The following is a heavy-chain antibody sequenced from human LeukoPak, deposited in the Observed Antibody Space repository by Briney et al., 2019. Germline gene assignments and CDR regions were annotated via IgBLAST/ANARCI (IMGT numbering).Heavy chain of an antibody. CDR3: ARGLREYSDDDFPIPGY. D-gene: IGHD5-12*01. CDR1: GYTFTNYD. CDR2: MNPNSGDT. J-gene: IGHJ4*02. Sequence: ASVKVSCKSSGYTFTNYDINWVRQATGQGLEWMGWMNPNSGDTGYAQKFQGRVTMTRDTSISTAYMELSSLRSEDTAVYYCARGLREYSDDDFPIPGYWSQGTLVTVSS. V-gene: IGHV1-8*01.